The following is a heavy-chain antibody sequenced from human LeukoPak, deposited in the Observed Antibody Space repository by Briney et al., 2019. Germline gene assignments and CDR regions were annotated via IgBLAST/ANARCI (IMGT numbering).Heavy chain of an antibody. D-gene: IGHD3-10*01. J-gene: IGHJ4*02. CDR2: IIPILGIA. V-gene: IGHV1-69*04. CDR1: GGTFSSYA. CDR3: ARDRGWFGDYFDY. Sequence: ASVKLSCKASGGTFSSYAISWVRQAPGQGLEWRGRIIPILGIANYAQKFQGRGTITADNPTSTASIDLSSLRSEDTAVYYCARDRGWFGDYFDYWGQGTLVTVSS.